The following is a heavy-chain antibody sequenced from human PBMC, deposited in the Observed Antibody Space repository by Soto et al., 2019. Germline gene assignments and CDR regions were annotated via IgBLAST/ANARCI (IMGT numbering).Heavy chain of an antibody. V-gene: IGHV4-34*01. D-gene: IGHD2-21*02. CDR3: ARGPGCGGDCPPYYYYGMDV. J-gene: IGHJ6*02. CDR1: GGSFSGYY. Sequence: QVQLQQWGAGLLKPSETLSLTCAVSGGSFSGYYLSWIRQPPGKGLECIGEINHSGSTNYNPSLKSRVTISVDTSKNHLSLKLSSVTAADTAVYYCARGPGCGGDCPPYYYYGMDVWGQGTTVTVSS. CDR2: INHSGST.